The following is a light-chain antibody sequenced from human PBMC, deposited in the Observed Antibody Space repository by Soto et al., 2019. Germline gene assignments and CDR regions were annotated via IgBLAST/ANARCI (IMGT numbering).Light chain of an antibody. CDR3: QHRYSTPLT. Sequence: DIQMTQSPSSLSASVGDRVTITCRASQSISTYLHWYQQKPGKAPNLLIYAASTLQSGVPSRFTRSGSGTDFTLTISSLQPEDFATYFCQHRYSTPLTFAGGTKVDIK. CDR1: QSISTY. J-gene: IGKJ4*01. V-gene: IGKV1-39*01. CDR2: AAS.